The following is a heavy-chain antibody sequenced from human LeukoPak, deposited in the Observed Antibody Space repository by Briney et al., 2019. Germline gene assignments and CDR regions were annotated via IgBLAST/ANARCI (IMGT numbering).Heavy chain of an antibody. J-gene: IGHJ4*02. CDR1: GYTFTSYD. V-gene: IGHV1-8*02. CDR3: ARETYSNILTGTDY. D-gene: IGHD3-9*01. Sequence: ASVKVSCKASGYTFTSYDINWVRQATGQGLEWMGWMNPNSGNTGYAQKFQGRVTMTTDTSTSTAYMELRSLRSDDTAVYYCARETYSNILTGTDYWGPGTLVTVSS. CDR2: MNPNSGNT.